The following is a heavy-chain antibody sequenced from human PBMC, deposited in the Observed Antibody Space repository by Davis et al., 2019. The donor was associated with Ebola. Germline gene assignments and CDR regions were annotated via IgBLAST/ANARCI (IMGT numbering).Heavy chain of an antibody. D-gene: IGHD2-8*02. J-gene: IGHJ6*02. Sequence: DSVKGRFTISRDNAKNSLFLQMNSLRSEDTAVYYCASHYCTGGVCYYYYGMDVWGQGTTVTVSS. V-gene: IGHV3-21*04. CDR3: ASHYCTGGVCYYYYGMDV.